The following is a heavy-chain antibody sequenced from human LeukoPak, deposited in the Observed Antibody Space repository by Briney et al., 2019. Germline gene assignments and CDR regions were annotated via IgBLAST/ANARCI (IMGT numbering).Heavy chain of an antibody. J-gene: IGHJ4*02. D-gene: IGHD3-10*01. CDR3: ARAPRGWTAVPDY. Sequence: GGSLRLSCTASGFTFGDYAMSWFRQAPGKGLEWVGFIRSKAYGGTTEYAASVKGRFTISRDNAKNSLYLQMISLRAEDTAVYYCARAPRGWTAVPDYWGQGTLVTVSS. V-gene: IGHV3-49*03. CDR2: IRSKAYGGTT. CDR1: GFTFGDYA.